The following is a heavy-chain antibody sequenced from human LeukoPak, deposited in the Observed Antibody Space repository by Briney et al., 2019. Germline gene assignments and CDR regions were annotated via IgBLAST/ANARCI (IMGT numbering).Heavy chain of an antibody. CDR2: IVQDGNDK. CDR3: GRPRYHHLDY. Sequence: GGSLRLSCAASGFTFNSYWMTWVRQAPGKGLEWVANIVQDGNDKFYVDSVKGRFTISRDNAENSLFLQMNSLRAEDTGVYYCGRPRYHHLDYWSQETLVTVSS. CDR1: GFTFNSYW. J-gene: IGHJ4*02. V-gene: IGHV3-7*01. D-gene: IGHD1-14*01.